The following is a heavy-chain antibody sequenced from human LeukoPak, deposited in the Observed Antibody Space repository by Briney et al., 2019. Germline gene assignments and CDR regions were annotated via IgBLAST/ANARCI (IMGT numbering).Heavy chain of an antibody. CDR1: GFTFSSYW. Sequence: GGSLRLSCAASGFTFSSYWMHWVRQAPGKGLVWVSRINSDGGSTSYTDSVKGRFTISRDNAKNTLYLQMNSLRADDTAVYYCARRSAAKDAFDIWGQGTKVTVSS. V-gene: IGHV3-74*01. CDR3: ARRSAAKDAFDI. D-gene: IGHD6-25*01. CDR2: INSDGGST. J-gene: IGHJ3*02.